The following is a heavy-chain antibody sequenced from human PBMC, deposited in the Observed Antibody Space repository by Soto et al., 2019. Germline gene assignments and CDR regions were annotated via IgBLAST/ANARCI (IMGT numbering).Heavy chain of an antibody. J-gene: IGHJ6*02. CDR3: ARQKFGYPYAMDV. CDR1: GDTFTNYI. V-gene: IGHV1-69*01. CDR2: IMPIVGTV. Sequence: QVQLVQSGAEVKKPGSSVKVSCKASGDTFTNYIINWVRQAPGQGLEWLGGIMPIVGTVNYAQKFQGRVTITADASTRTGYMELSSLRSEDRAVYYCARQKFGYPYAMDVWGQGTTVTVSS. D-gene: IGHD3-10*01.